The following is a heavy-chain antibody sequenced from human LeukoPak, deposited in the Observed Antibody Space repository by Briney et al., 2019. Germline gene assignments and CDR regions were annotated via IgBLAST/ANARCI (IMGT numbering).Heavy chain of an antibody. CDR3: AKVIREAVYYFDY. J-gene: IGHJ4*02. V-gene: IGHV3-30*04. CDR2: ISYDGSNK. D-gene: IGHD2-15*01. Sequence: GGSLRLSCAASGFTFSSYAMHWVRQAPGKGLEWVAVISYDGSNKYYADSVKGRFTISRDNSKNTLYLQMNSLRAEDTAVYYCAKVIREAVYYFDYWGQGTLVTVSS. CDR1: GFTFSSYA.